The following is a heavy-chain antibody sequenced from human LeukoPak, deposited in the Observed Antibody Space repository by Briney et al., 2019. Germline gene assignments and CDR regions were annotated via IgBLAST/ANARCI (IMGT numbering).Heavy chain of an antibody. Sequence: GGSLRLSCAASGFTFSNAWMSWVRQAPGKGLEWVGRIKSKTDGGTTDYAAPVKGRFTISRDDSKNTLYLQMNSLKTEDTAVYYCIPGDGYKSGFDYWGQGTLVTVSS. D-gene: IGHD5-24*01. J-gene: IGHJ4*02. CDR2: IKSKTDGGTT. CDR1: GFTFSNAW. CDR3: IPGDGYKSGFDY. V-gene: IGHV3-15*01.